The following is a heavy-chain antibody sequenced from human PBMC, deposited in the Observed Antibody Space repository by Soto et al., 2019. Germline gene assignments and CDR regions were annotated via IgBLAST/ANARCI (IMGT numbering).Heavy chain of an antibody. V-gene: IGHV3-30*18. CDR3: AKGGRIAARPGDFDY. CDR1: GFTFSSYG. CDR2: ISYDGSNK. Sequence: AGGSLRLSCAASGFTFSSYGMHWVRQAPGKGLEWVAVISYDGSNKYYADSVKGRFTISRDNSKNTLYLQMNSLRAEDTAVYYCAKGGRIAARPGDFDYWGQGTLVTVSS. J-gene: IGHJ4*02. D-gene: IGHD6-6*01.